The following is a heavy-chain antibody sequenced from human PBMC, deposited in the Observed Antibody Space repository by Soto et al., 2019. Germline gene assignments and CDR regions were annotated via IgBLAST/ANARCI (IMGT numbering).Heavy chain of an antibody. V-gene: IGHV4-4*02. J-gene: IGHJ4*02. Sequence: PSETLSLTCAFSGGSISSNNWWSWVRQPPGKGLEWIGEINHTGSTNYNPSLKSRVTISVDTSKNQFSLKLTSVTAADTAVYYCARDKITGLFDYWGQGTLVTVSS. D-gene: IGHD2-8*02. CDR2: INHTGST. CDR3: ARDKITGLFDY. CDR1: GGSISSNNW.